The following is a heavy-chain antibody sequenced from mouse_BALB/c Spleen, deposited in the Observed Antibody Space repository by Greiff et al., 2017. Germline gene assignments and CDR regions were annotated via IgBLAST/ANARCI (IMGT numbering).Heavy chain of an antibody. D-gene: IGHD2-12*01. Sequence: EVQLQQSGPGLVKPSQSLSLTCSVTGYSITSGYYWNWIRQFPGNKLEWMGYISYDGSNNYNPSLKNRISITRDTSKNQFFLKLNSVTTEDTATYYCARALTTSYYFDYWGQGTTLTVSS. V-gene: IGHV3-6*02. CDR3: ARALTTSYYFDY. J-gene: IGHJ2*01. CDR1: GYSITSGYY. CDR2: ISYDGSN.